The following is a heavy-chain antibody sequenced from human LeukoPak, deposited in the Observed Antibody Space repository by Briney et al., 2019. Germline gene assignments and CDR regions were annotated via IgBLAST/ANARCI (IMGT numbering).Heavy chain of an antibody. CDR3: ARPLSRGSPDALDI. CDR2: IYPADSDT. CDR1: GYTFTSYW. D-gene: IGHD1-26*01. V-gene: IGHV5-51*01. Sequence: GESLKISCKGSGYTFTSYWIGWVRQMPGKGLEWMGIIYPADSDTRYSPSFQGQVTISADKSISTAYMQWSSLKASDTAMYYCARPLSRGSPDALDIWGQGTMVTVSS. J-gene: IGHJ3*02.